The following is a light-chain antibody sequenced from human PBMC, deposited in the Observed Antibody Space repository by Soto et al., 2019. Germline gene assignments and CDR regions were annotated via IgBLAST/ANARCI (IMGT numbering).Light chain of an antibody. CDR1: QSVSYSSGNKNY. Sequence: DIVMTQSPDSLAVSLGERATINCKSSQSVSYSSGNKNYLAWYQQKPGQPPKLLISWASTRESGVPDRFSGTGSCTDFSITLSSLQAEDVEVYYCQQYESNFYTFGQGNKLELQ. CDR2: WAS. V-gene: IGKV4-1*01. J-gene: IGKJ2*01. CDR3: QQYESNFYT.